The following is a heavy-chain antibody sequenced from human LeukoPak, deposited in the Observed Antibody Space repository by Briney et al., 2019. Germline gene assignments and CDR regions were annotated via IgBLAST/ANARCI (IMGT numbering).Heavy chain of an antibody. J-gene: IGHJ3*02. CDR1: GFSFSFYG. D-gene: IGHD3-10*01. CDR2: ISSSSDTR. V-gene: IGHV3-48*04. Sequence: GGSLRLSCGASGFSFSFYGMNWVRQAPGKGLEWVSYISSSSDTRYYTDSVKGRFTISRDNTNNSLYLQMSSLRAGDTAVYYCVAQGEDPFDIWGQGTMVTVSS. CDR3: VAQGEDPFDI.